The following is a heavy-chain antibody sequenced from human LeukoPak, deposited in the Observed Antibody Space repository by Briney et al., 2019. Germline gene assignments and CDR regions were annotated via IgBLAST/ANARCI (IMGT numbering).Heavy chain of an antibody. V-gene: IGHV4-59*01. CDR1: GGPISSYY. J-gene: IGHJ4*02. Sequence: PSETLSLTCTVSGGPISSYYWSWIRQPPGKGLEWIGYIYYSGSTNYNPSLKSRVTISVDTSKNQFSLKLSSVTAADTAVYYCARDLVGYFDYWGQGTLVTVSS. D-gene: IGHD2-15*01. CDR2: IYYSGST. CDR3: ARDLVGYFDY.